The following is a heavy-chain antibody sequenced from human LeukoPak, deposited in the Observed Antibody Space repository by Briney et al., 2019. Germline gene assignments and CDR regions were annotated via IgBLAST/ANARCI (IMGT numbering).Heavy chain of an antibody. J-gene: IGHJ6*02. D-gene: IGHD3-10*01. CDR3: TTAVRITMVRGTALAHYYYYGMDV. CDR1: GFTFSNAW. V-gene: IGHV3-15*01. Sequence: GGSLRLSCAASGFTFSNAWMSWVRQAPGKGLEWVGRIKSKTDVGTTDYAAPVKGRFTISRDDSKNTLYLQMNSLKTEDTAVYYCTTAVRITMVRGTALAHYYYYGMDVWGQGTTVTVSS. CDR2: IKSKTDVGTT.